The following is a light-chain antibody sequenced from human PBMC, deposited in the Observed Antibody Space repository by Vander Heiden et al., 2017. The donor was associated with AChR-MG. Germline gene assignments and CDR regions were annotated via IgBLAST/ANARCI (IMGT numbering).Light chain of an antibody. V-gene: IGLV2-11*01. Sequence: QSALTQPRSVSGSPGQPVTISCTGTSSDVGGYNYVSWYQQHPGKAHKLMIYDVSKRPSGVPDRFSGSKSGNTASLTISGLQAEDEADYYCCSYAGSYTWVFGGGTKLTVL. J-gene: IGLJ3*02. CDR1: SSDVGGYNY. CDR3: CSYAGSYTWV. CDR2: DVS.